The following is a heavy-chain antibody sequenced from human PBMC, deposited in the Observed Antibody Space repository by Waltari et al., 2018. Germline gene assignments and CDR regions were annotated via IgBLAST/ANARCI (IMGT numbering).Heavy chain of an antibody. CDR3: ALSPQQLLAFDF. V-gene: IGHV1-69*04. J-gene: IGHJ3*01. CDR2: IVPVLQMT. Sequence: QVQVMQSGAEMKQPGSSVRVSCTVVGDTFHRYAVNWGRQAPGQGLEWMGRIVPVLQMTNYAQRFRGRITLTASTSATTAFMDLSGLTSDDTAVYYCALSPQQLLAFDFWGQGTMVTVSS. D-gene: IGHD6-13*01. CDR1: GDTFHRYA.